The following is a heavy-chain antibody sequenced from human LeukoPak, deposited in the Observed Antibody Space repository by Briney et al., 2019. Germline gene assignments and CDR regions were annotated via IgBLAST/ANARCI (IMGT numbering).Heavy chain of an antibody. V-gene: IGHV3-23*01. CDR1: GFTFSSFA. CDR3: AKDGGKADDY. D-gene: IGHD3-3*01. J-gene: IGHJ4*02. Sequence: GGSLRLSCAASGFTFSSFAMSWVRQAPGKGLEWVSDISGSGGSPYYADSVKGRFTISRDNSKNTLYLQMNSLRAEDTAVYYCAKDGGKADDYWGQGTLVTVS. CDR2: ISGSGGSP.